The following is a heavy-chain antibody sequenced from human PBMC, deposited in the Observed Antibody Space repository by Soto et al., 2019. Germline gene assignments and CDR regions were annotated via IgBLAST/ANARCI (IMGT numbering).Heavy chain of an antibody. CDR1: GYGFTSYW. D-gene: IGHD5-18*01. CDR2: IDPSDSYT. V-gene: IGHV5-10-1*01. Sequence: PGESLKISCKGSGYGFTSYWISWVRQMPGKGLEWMGRIDPSDSYTNYSPSFQGHVTISADKSISTAYLQWSSLKASDTAMYYCARLPGSGYSYGYSDYWGQGTLVTVSS. CDR3: ARLPGSGYSYGYSDY. J-gene: IGHJ4*02.